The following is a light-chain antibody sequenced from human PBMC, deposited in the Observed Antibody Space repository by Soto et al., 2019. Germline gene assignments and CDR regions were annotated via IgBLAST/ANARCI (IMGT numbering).Light chain of an antibody. CDR1: QNVDTL. Sequence: DVQMTQFPYTLSASVGGRVTITCRASQNVDTLLAWYQHKPGKAPKLLISAASNLESGVSSRFSGSGSGTQFTLTIRSLQPDDSATYYCQQCSHYTSFGQGTKLEL. J-gene: IGKJ2*01. CDR3: QQCSHYTS. V-gene: IGKV1-5*03. CDR2: AAS.